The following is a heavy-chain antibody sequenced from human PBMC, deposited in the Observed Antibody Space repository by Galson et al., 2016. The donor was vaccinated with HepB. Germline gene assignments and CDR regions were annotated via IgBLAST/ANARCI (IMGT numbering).Heavy chain of an antibody. D-gene: IGHD6-13*01. CDR3: TRVGACSSISCYGFDI. Sequence: SLRLSCAASGFSISGFYMSWVRQAPGKGLEWVASISGGSNYITYADSVRGRFSISRDNAKNSVNLQMNSLRGEDTAVYYCTRVGACSSISCYGFDIWGQGTVATISS. CDR1: GFSISGFY. CDR2: ISGGSNYI. J-gene: IGHJ3*02. V-gene: IGHV3-21*01.